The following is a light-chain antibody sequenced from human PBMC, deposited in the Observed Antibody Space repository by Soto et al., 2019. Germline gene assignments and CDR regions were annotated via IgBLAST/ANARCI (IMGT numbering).Light chain of an antibody. Sequence: QSALTQPASVSGSPGQSITISCTGTSSDIGYYDYVSWYQHHSGKAPKLIIYEVNNRPSGVSNRFSGSKSGNTASLTISGLQAEDEAEYYCSSYTNINTRACVFGTGTKVTVL. CDR2: EVN. V-gene: IGLV2-14*01. CDR1: SSDIGYYDY. CDR3: SSYTNINTRACV. J-gene: IGLJ1*01.